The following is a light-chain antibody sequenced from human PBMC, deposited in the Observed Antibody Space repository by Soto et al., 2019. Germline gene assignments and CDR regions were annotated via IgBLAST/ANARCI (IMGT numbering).Light chain of an antibody. J-gene: IGLJ2*01. CDR2: DNN. V-gene: IGLV1-51*01. CDR3: CSYATYNMI. Sequence: QSVLTQPPSVSAAPGQKVTISCSGSSSNIGNNYVSWYQQLPGTAPKLLIYDNNKRPSGIPDRFSGSKSGNTASLTISGLQAEDEAHYYCCSYATYNMILGGGTKLTVL. CDR1: SSNIGNNY.